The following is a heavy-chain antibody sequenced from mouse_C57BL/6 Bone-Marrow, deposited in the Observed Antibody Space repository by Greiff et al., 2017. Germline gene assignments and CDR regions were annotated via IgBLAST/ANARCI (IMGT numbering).Heavy chain of an antibody. Sequence: EVHLVESGGGLVKPGGSLKLSCAASGFTFSSYAMSWVRQTPEKRLEWVATISGGGSYTSYPDNVKGRFTISRDNAKNNLYLQISHLKSEDTAMYYCARVRAGTGFAYWGQGTLVTVSA. V-gene: IGHV5-4*01. D-gene: IGHD4-1*01. CDR3: ARVRAGTGFAY. CDR2: ISGGGSYT. J-gene: IGHJ3*01. CDR1: GFTFSSYA.